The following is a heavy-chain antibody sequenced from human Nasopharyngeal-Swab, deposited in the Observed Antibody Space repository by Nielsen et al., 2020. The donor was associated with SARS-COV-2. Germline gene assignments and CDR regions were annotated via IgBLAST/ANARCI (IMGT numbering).Heavy chain of an antibody. CDR2: IIPIFGTA. V-gene: IGHV1-69*06. J-gene: IGHJ6*02. D-gene: IGHD3-3*01. Sequence: SLKVSCKASAGTFRSYAISWVRQAPGQGLEWMGGIIPIFGTANYAQKFQGRVTITADKSTSTAYMELSSLRSEDTAVYYCARGGFWSGFQRGGNYYGMDVWGQGTTVTVSS. CDR1: AGTFRSYA. CDR3: ARGGFWSGFQRGGNYYGMDV.